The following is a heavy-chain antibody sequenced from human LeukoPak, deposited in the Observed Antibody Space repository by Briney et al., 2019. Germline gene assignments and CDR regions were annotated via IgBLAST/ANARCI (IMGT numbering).Heavy chain of an antibody. V-gene: IGHV3-30*02. Sequence: GGSLRLSCAASGFTFSSYGMHWVRQAPGKGLEWVAFIRYDGSNKYYADSVKGRFTISRDNSKNTLYLQMNSLRAEDTAVYYCAKDRLAYCGGDCHSWYFQNWGQGTLVSVSS. CDR2: IRYDGSNK. J-gene: IGHJ1*01. CDR3: AKDRLAYCGGDCHSWYFQN. CDR1: GFTFSSYG. D-gene: IGHD2-21*01.